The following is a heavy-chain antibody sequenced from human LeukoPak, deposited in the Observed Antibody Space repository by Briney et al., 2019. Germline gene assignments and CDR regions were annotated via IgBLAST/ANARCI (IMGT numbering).Heavy chain of an antibody. Sequence: GSVKVSCTASDYTFTSYGISWVRQAPGEGLELMWWISAYNGNANYAQKIQGRVTMTTDTSTSTAYMELRSLPSDDTAVYYCASAEIYYGGNPLDHWGQGTVVTVSS. D-gene: IGHD4-23*01. CDR3: ASAEIYYGGNPLDH. CDR1: DYTFTSYG. CDR2: ISAYNGNA. J-gene: IGHJ4*02. V-gene: IGHV1-18*01.